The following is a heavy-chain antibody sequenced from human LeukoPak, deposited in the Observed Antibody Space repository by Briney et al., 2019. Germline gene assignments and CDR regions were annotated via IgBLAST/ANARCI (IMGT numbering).Heavy chain of an antibody. CDR3: ARHFWSGYYISFDM. CDR1: GYMFGTYG. Sequence: ASVKVSFKASGYMFGTYGMTWVRQAPGQGLEWMGWISAYNGNTKYAQKFQGRVTMTTDTSTSTAYMEMTSLRSDDTAVYYCARHFWSGYYISFDMWGQGTAVIVSS. V-gene: IGHV1-18*01. D-gene: IGHD3-3*02. CDR2: ISAYNGNT. J-gene: IGHJ3*02.